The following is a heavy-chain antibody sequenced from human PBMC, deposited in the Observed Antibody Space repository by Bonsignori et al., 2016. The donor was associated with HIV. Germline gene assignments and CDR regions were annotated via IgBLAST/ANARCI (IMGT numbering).Heavy chain of an antibody. V-gene: IGHV1-2*02. D-gene: IGHD1-1*01. J-gene: IGHJ4*02. Sequence: QVQVVQSGAEVKKPGASVKVSCKASGYTFIDYYIHWVRQAPGQGLEWLGWINPNSGGKNYAEKFQGRVTMTRDTSITTTYMELSRLTSDDTAIYYCARQEDKWNDAFDYWGQGTLVT. CDR3: ARQEDKWNDAFDY. CDR1: GYTFIDYY. CDR2: INPNSGGK.